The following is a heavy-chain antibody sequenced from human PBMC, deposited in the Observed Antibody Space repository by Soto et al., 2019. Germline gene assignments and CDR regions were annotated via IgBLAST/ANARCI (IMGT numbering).Heavy chain of an antibody. CDR3: ARASYAPYWYFDL. Sequence: QVQLVQSGAEVKKPGSSVKVSCKASGGTFSSYAISWVRQAPGQGLEWMGGIIPIFGTANYAQKFQGRVTITADESTSTSDMELSSLRSEDTAVYYCARASYAPYWYFDLWGRGTLVTVSS. J-gene: IGHJ2*01. CDR2: IIPIFGTA. V-gene: IGHV1-69*01. CDR1: GGTFSSYA.